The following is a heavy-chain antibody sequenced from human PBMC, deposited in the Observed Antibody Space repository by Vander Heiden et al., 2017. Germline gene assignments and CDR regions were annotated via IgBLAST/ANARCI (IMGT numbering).Heavy chain of an antibody. CDR2: IYYSGST. CDR1: GGSISSYY. V-gene: IGHV4-59*01. J-gene: IGHJ4*02. Sequence: QVQLQESGPGLVKPSETLSLTCTVPGGSISSYYWSWIRQPPGKGLEWIGYIYYSGSTNYNPSLKSRVTISVDTSKNQFSLKLSSVTAADTAVYYCARDRDGYNFDYWGQGTLVTVSS. D-gene: IGHD5-12*01. CDR3: ARDRDGYNFDY.